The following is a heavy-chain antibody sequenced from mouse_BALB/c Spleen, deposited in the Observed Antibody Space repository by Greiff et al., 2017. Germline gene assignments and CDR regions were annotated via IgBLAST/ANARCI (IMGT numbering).Heavy chain of an antibody. CDR2: ISYDGSN. CDR1: GYSITSGYY. J-gene: IGHJ1*01. V-gene: IGHV3-6*02. Sequence: VQLKQSGPGLVKPSQSLSLTCSVTGYSITSGYYWNWIRQFPGNKLEWMGYISYDGSNNYNPSLKNRISITRDTSKNQFYLKLNSVTTEDTATYYCARDRNYYGSSYAWYFDVWGAGTTVTVSS. D-gene: IGHD1-1*01. CDR3: ARDRNYYGSSYAWYFDV.